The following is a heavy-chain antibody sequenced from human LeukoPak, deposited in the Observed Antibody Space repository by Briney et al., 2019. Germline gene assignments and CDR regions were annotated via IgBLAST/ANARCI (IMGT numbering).Heavy chain of an antibody. J-gene: IGHJ2*01. CDR3: ARGAFGNWPLDWYSDL. V-gene: IGHV4-59*01. CDR2: IYYSGST. Sequence: SETLSLTCSVSGGSIDTYYWSWIRQPPGKGLEWIGFIYYSGSTNYNPSLKSRVTISVDTSKNQFSLKLSSVTAADTAVYYCARGAFGNWPLDWYSDLWGRGTLVTVSS. CDR1: GGSIDTYY. D-gene: IGHD1-1*01.